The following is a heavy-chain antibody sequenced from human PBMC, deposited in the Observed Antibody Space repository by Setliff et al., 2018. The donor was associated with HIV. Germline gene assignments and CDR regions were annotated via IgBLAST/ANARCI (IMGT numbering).Heavy chain of an antibody. Sequence: SETLSLTCNVSGGSISSSSYYWGWIRQPPGKGLEWIGSIYYSGSTYYNPPLKSRVTISVDTSKNQFSLKLSSVTAADTAVYYCARGSPSSSWYGEYAYWGQGTLVTVSS. CDR2: IYYSGST. CDR1: GGSISSSSYY. CDR3: ARGSPSSSWYGEYAY. J-gene: IGHJ4*02. V-gene: IGHV4-39*01. D-gene: IGHD6-13*01.